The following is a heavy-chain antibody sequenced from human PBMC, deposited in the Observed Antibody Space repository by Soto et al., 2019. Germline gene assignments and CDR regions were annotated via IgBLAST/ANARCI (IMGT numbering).Heavy chain of an antibody. Sequence: GESLKISCKGSGYTFTNYWINWVRQMPGKGLEWMGNIDPSDSYTNYSPSFQGHVTFSTDKSVNTAYLQWTSLKASETAMYFCAMPSSAPGRLYYVMDVCGRGTT. CDR2: IDPSDSYT. CDR1: GYTFTNYW. CDR3: AMPSSAPGRLYYVMDV. J-gene: IGHJ6*03. D-gene: IGHD3-3*01. V-gene: IGHV5-10-1*01.